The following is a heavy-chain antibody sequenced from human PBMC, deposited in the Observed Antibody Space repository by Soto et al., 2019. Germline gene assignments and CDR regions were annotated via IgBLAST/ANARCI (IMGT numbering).Heavy chain of an antibody. V-gene: IGHV3-15*01. CDR1: SVSNAW. Sequence: SVSNAWMSWVRQAPGKGLEWVGRIKSKTDGGTTDYAAPVKGRFTISRDDSKNTLYLQMNSLKTEDTAVYYCTTDVVVPAATPYSYYYGMDVWGQGTTVTVSS. CDR2: IKSKTDGGTT. CDR3: TTDVVVPAATPYSYYYGMDV. J-gene: IGHJ6*02. D-gene: IGHD2-2*01.